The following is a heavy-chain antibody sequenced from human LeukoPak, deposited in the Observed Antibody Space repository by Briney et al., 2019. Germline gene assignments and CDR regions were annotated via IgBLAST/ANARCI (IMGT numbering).Heavy chain of an antibody. CDR3: AKSGITMVRGVENWFDP. CDR2: IGTAGDT. Sequence: PGGSLRLSCAASGFTFSSYDMHWVRQATGKGLEWVSAIGTAGDTYYPGSVKGRFTISRENAKNSLYLQMNGLRAGDTAVYYCAKSGITMVRGVENWFDPWGQGTLVTVSS. D-gene: IGHD3-10*01. V-gene: IGHV3-13*01. J-gene: IGHJ5*02. CDR1: GFTFSSYD.